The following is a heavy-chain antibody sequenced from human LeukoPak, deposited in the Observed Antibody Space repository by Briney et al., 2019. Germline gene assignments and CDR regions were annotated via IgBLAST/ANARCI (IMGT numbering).Heavy chain of an antibody. CDR1: GGSFSGYY. CDR3: ARSSSLRVPIVSIDY. J-gene: IGHJ4*02. CDR2: INHSGST. V-gene: IGHV4-34*01. Sequence: SETLSLTCAVYGGSFSGYYWSWIRQPPGKGLEWIGEINHSGSTNYNPSLKSRVTISVDTSKNQFSLKLSSVTAADTAVYYCARSSSLRVPIVSIDYWGQGTLVTVSS. D-gene: IGHD6-6*01.